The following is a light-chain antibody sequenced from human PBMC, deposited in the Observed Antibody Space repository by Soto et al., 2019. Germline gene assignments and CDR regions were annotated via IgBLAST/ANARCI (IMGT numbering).Light chain of an antibody. V-gene: IGKV3-20*01. CDR1: QIVSSSY. CDR3: QKHGTSPWT. J-gene: IGKJ1*01. CDR2: GAS. Sequence: ENVLTQSPGTLSLSPGERATLSCRASQIVSSSYLAWYQQKPGHAPRLLMYGASSRATGIPDRFSGSGSGTDFTLTISRLEPEDFAVYYCQKHGTSPWTFGQGTKVEIK.